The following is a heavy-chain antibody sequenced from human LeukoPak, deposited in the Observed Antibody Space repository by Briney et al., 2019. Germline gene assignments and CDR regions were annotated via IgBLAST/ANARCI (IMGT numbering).Heavy chain of an antibody. Sequence: SETLSLTCTVSDDSITIYYWSWIRQPPGKGLEWIGYIDHTGITNYNPSLKSRVTISVDTSKNQFSLKLSSVTAADTAVYYCARVGYSSSGNYYNDRGAFDYWGQGTLVTVSS. CDR1: DDSITIYY. J-gene: IGHJ4*02. D-gene: IGHD3-10*01. CDR3: ARVGYSSSGNYYNDRGAFDY. V-gene: IGHV4-59*01. CDR2: IDHTGIT.